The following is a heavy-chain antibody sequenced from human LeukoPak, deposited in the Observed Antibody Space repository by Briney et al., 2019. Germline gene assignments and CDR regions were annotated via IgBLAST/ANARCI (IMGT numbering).Heavy chain of an antibody. J-gene: IGHJ4*02. D-gene: IGHD3-22*01. CDR2: ISPTGSSM. CDR3: ARDFHVRLYGIGGYSY. CDR1: GFTFSDYY. Sequence: GGSLRLSCAASGFTFSDYYMSWIRQAPGKGLEWVSYISPTGSSMKYADSVRGRFTISRDNARNSLYLQMNSLRAEDTAVYFCARDFHVRLYGIGGYSYWGQGTLVTVSS. V-gene: IGHV3-11*04.